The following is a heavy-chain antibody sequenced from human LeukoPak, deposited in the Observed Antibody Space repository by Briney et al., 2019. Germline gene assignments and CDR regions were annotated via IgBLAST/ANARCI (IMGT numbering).Heavy chain of an antibody. Sequence: SETLSLTCAVYGGSFSGYYWSWIRQPPGKGLEWIGEINHSGSTNYNPSLRSRVTISVDTSKNQFSLKLSSVTAADTAAYYCARGNWGSDYWGQGTLVTVSS. CDR1: GGSFSGYY. D-gene: IGHD7-27*01. CDR3: ARGNWGSDY. J-gene: IGHJ4*02. V-gene: IGHV4-34*01. CDR2: INHSGST.